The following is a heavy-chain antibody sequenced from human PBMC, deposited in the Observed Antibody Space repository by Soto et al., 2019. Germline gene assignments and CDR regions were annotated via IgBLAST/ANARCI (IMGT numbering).Heavy chain of an antibody. CDR1: GYSLSELL. D-gene: IGHD6-19*01. CDR2: FDREDGET. V-gene: IGHV1-24*01. J-gene: IGHJ5*02. CDR3: ATPAVVGVHPP. Sequence: QVQLVQSGAEVKKPGASVKVSCKVSGYSLSELLMHWVRQAPGKGLEWMGGFDREDGETIYAQKFQGRVTMTEDTSTDTAYMELISLKAEDTAVYYCATPAVVGVHPPWGQGTLVTVSS.